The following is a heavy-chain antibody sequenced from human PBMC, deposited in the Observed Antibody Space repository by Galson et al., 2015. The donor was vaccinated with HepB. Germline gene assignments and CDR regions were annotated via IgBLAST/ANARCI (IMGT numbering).Heavy chain of an antibody. D-gene: IGHD2-15*01. CDR1: GFTFSTYA. CDR2: ISGGDVKT. V-gene: IGHV3-23*01. Sequence: SLRLSCAASGFTFSTYAMTWVRQAPGKGLEWVSAISGGDVKTYYADSVKGRFTISRENAKNSLYLQMNSLRAGDTAVYYCARGAKICSGGSCYSRAWDTAMVPYYFDYWGQGTLVTVSS. J-gene: IGHJ4*02. CDR3: ARGAKICSGGSCYSRAWDTAMVPYYFDY.